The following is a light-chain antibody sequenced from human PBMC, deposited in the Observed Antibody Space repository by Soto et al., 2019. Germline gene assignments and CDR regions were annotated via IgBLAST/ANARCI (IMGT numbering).Light chain of an antibody. CDR3: QQYTNWPPNT. Sequence: ETVMTQSPATLSVSPGERATLSCRASQRVYSNLAWYQQRPGQAPRLLIYGASTRATGVPARFSGRGSGTEFTLTISSLQSEDFAVYYCQQYTNWPPNTFGQGTRLEIK. CDR2: GAS. J-gene: IGKJ5*01. CDR1: QRVYSN. V-gene: IGKV3-15*01.